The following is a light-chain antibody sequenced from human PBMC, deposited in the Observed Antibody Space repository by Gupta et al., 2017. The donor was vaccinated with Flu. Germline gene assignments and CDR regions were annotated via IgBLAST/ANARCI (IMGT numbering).Light chain of an antibody. Sequence: HQHPANAHLLLIYEVNKRPAVVASRFSGSKSGNTASLTISGRQEEDAADYYSSSGTSSNNLVFGGGTRLTVL. V-gene: IGLV2-14*01. CDR3: SSGTSSNNLV. CDR2: EVN. J-gene: IGLJ2*01.